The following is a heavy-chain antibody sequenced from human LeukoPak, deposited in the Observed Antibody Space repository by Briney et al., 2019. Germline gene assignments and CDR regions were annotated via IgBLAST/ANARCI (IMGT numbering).Heavy chain of an antibody. CDR2: ISASGDST. J-gene: IGHJ4*02. CDR1: GFTFSSYA. Sequence: GGSLRLSCAASGFTFSSYAMSWVRQAPGKGLDRVSAISASGDSTYYPDSVKGRFTISRDNSNNTLDLQMNSLRAEDTAVYYCAKGRYSDSSGYYYFDYWGQGTLVTVSS. V-gene: IGHV3-23*01. CDR3: AKGRYSDSSGYYYFDY. D-gene: IGHD3-22*01.